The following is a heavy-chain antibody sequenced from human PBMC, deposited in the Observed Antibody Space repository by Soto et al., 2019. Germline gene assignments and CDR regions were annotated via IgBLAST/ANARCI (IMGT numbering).Heavy chain of an antibody. D-gene: IGHD5-18*01. CDR1: GGTFSSYT. J-gene: IGHJ4*02. CDR3: ATGYSYGRPIDY. CDR2: IIPILGIA. Sequence: SVKVSCKASGGTFSSYTISWVRQAPGQGLEWMGRIIPILGIANYAQKFQGRVTITADKSTSTAYMELSSLRSEDTAVYYCATGYSYGRPIDYWGQGTLVTVSS. V-gene: IGHV1-69*02.